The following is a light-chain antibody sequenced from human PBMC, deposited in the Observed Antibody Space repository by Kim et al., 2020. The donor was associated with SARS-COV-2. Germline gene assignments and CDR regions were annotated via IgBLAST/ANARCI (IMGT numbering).Light chain of an antibody. CDR1: QSVSSSY. CDR3: QQYGSSLWT. V-gene: IGKV3-20*01. J-gene: IGKJ1*01. CDR2: GAS. Sequence: EIVLTQSPGTLSLSPGERATLSCRASQSVSSSYLAWYQQKPGQAPRLLIYGASSRATGIPDRFSASGSGTDFTLTISRLEPEDFAVYYCQQYGSSLWTFGQGTKVDFK.